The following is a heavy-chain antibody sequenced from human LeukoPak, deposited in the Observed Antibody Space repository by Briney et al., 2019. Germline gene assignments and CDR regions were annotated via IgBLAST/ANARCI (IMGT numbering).Heavy chain of an antibody. CDR1: GFTFSGYE. CDR3: ARGPYDSYFDY. V-gene: IGHV3-48*03. J-gene: IGHJ4*02. D-gene: IGHD5-12*01. CDR2: SSGSGSTT. Sequence: GGSLRLSCAASGFTFSGYEMNWVRQAPGKGLEWVSYSSGSGSTTYYADSVKGRFSISRDNAKNSLYLQMNSLRAEDTAVYYCARGPYDSYFDYWGQGTLVTVSS.